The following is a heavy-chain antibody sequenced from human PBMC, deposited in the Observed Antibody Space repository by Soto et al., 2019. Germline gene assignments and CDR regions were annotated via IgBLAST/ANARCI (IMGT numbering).Heavy chain of an antibody. D-gene: IGHD2-2*01. CDR1: GYTFTSYG. J-gene: IGHJ4*02. CDR3: ARGDPRYCSSTSSSAFGY. Sequence: GASVKVSCKASGYTFTSYGISWVRQAPGQGLEWMGWISAYNGNTNYAQKLQGRVTMTTDTSTSTAYMELRSLRSDDTAVYYCARGDPRYCSSTSSSAFGYWGQGTLVTVSS. V-gene: IGHV1-18*01. CDR2: ISAYNGNT.